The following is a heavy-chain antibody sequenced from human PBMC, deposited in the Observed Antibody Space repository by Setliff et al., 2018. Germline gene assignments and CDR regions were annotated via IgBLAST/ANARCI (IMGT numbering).Heavy chain of an antibody. CDR3: AKGGTYRYFDF. Sequence: SETLSLTCSVSTASMTYYYWSWIRQPPGKGLEWIGHVYDTGSTKYSPSLESRAIMSVDASKNQISLKLNSVTAADTAVYYCAKGGTYRYFDFWGQGTLVTVSS. J-gene: IGHJ4*02. CDR2: VYDTGST. V-gene: IGHV4-59*01. D-gene: IGHD1-26*01. CDR1: TASMTYYY.